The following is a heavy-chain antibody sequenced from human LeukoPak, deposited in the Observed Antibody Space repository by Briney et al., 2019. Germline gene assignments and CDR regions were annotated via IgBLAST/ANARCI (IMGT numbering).Heavy chain of an antibody. CDR3: ARINLWPGNWIDS. CDR2: VNQRGTI. CDR1: GGSFGDHF. D-gene: IGHD2/OR15-2a*01. Sequence: SVTLSLTCGLNGGSFGDHFWGWFRQSPGKGLEWIGEVNQRGTINSNPSLKSRVAISVETSKNQFSLKLTSVTAADTAVYYCARINLWPGNWIDSWGQGSLVTVSS. J-gene: IGHJ5*01. V-gene: IGHV4-34*01.